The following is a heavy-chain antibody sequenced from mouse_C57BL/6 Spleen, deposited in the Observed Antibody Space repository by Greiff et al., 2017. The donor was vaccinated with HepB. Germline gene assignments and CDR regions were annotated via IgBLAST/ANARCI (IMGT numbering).Heavy chain of an antibody. D-gene: IGHD1-1*01. V-gene: IGHV1-64*01. CDR3: ARWGYGSSYDFDV. Sequence: QVQLQQPGAELVKPGASVKLSCKASGYTFTSYWMHWVKQRPGQGLEWIGMIHPNSGSTNYNEKFKSKATLTVVKSSSTAYMQLSSLTSEDSAVYYCARWGYGSSYDFDVWGTGTTVTVSS. CDR2: IHPNSGST. J-gene: IGHJ1*03. CDR1: GYTFTSYW.